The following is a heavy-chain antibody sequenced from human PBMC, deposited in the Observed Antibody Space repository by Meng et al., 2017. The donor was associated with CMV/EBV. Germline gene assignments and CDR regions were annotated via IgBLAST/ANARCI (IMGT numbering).Heavy chain of an antibody. V-gene: IGHV4-39*07. D-gene: IGHD3-3*01. CDR2: IYYSGST. CDR1: GASVATDSYY. Sequence: SETLSLTCTVSGASVATDSYYWGWIRQPPGKGLEWIGSIYYSGSTYYNPSLKSRVTISVDTSKNQFSLKLSSVTAADTAVYYCARVGGHYDFWSGYAQLGYFDYWGQGTLVTVSS. J-gene: IGHJ4*02. CDR3: ARVGGHYDFWSGYAQLGYFDY.